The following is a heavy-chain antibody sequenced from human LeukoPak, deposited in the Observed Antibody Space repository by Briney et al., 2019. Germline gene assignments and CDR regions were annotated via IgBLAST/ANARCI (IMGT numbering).Heavy chain of an antibody. Sequence: GRSLRLSCAASGFTFSSYGMHWVRQAPGKGLEWVAVISYDGSNKYYADSVKGRFTISRDNSKNTLYLQMNSLRAEDTAVYYCAKGVRRGIAVAGNLGYFDYWGQGTLVTVSS. CDR1: GFTFSSYG. V-gene: IGHV3-30*18. CDR2: ISYDGSNK. J-gene: IGHJ4*02. D-gene: IGHD6-19*01. CDR3: AKGVRRGIAVAGNLGYFDY.